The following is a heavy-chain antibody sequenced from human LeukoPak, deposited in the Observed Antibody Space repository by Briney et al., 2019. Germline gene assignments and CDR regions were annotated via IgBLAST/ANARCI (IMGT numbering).Heavy chain of an antibody. V-gene: IGHV1-69*01. D-gene: IGHD3-3*01. Sequence: SVKVSCKASGGTFSSYAISWVRQAPGQGLEWMGGIIPIFGTANCAEKFQGRVTITADESTSTAYMELSSLRSEDTAVHYCARDSAYYDFWSGYFDYWGQGTLVTVSS. CDR2: IIPIFGTA. J-gene: IGHJ4*02. CDR3: ARDSAYYDFWSGYFDY. CDR1: GGTFSSYA.